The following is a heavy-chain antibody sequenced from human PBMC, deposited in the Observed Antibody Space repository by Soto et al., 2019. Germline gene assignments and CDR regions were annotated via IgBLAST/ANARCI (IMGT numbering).Heavy chain of an antibody. J-gene: IGHJ4*02. Sequence: QVQLVQSGAEVKKPGASVKVSCKVSGYTFTTYGISWVRQAPGQGLEWMGWISTYNGNTNYAQNLQGRVTMTTDTXXSTAYMELRSLRSDDTAVYYCAREYSSSWYDYFDYWGQGTLVTVSS. CDR3: AREYSSSWYDYFDY. V-gene: IGHV1-18*01. D-gene: IGHD6-13*01. CDR1: GYTFTTYG. CDR2: ISTYNGNT.